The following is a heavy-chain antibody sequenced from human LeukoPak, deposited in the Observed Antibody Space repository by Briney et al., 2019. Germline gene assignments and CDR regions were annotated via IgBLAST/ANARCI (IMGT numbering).Heavy chain of an antibody. CDR1: GFTFNTYG. D-gene: IGHD2-2*01. J-gene: IGHJ4*02. Sequence: PGGSLRLSCVASGFTFNTYGMHWVRQAPGKGLEWVAGISKDGSSKDYADSVKGRFTNSRDNSKNTMYLQMNSLRVEDTAVYYCAKAAHCTSTSCHFSGYAQRPLDSWGQGTLVTVSS. CDR3: AKAAHCTSTSCHFSGYAQRPLDS. V-gene: IGHV3-30*18. CDR2: ISKDGSSK.